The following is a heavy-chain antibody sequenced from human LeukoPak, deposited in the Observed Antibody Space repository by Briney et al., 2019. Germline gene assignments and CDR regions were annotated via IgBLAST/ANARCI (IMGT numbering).Heavy chain of an antibody. Sequence: GGSLRLSCAASGFTFSDYYMSWIRQAPGKGLEWVSYISSSSSYTNYADSVKGRFTISRDNAKNSLYLQMNSLRAEDTAVYYCARDRVGGTNYFDYWGQGTLVTVSS. CDR2: ISSSSSYT. J-gene: IGHJ4*02. D-gene: IGHD1-26*01. V-gene: IGHV3-11*06. CDR3: ARDRVGGTNYFDY. CDR1: GFTFSDYY.